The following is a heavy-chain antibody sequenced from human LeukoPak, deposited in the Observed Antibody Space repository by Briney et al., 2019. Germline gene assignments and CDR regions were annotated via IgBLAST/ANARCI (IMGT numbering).Heavy chain of an antibody. CDR2: IYYSGST. J-gene: IGHJ4*02. CDR1: GGSFSGYY. D-gene: IGHD6-13*01. Sequence: SETLSLTCAVYGGSFSGYYWGWIRQPPGKGLEWIGSIYYSGSTYYNPSVKTRVTISVDTSKNQFSLEVNSVTAADTAVYYCARQLMSPRAAGLYYFDYWGQGTLVTVSS. V-gene: IGHV4-39*01. CDR3: ARQLMSPRAAGLYYFDY.